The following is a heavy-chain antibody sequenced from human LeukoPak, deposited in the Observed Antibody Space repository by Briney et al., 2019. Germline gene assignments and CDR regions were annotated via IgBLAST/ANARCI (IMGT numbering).Heavy chain of an antibody. CDR2: MSAYNGNT. Sequence: GASVKVSCKASGYTFTSYGISWVRQAPGQGLEWLGWMSAYNGNTNYAEKLQGRVTMTTDTSTSTAYMELRSLRSDDTAVYYCAGDDKSGSWSWFAPWGQGTLVTVSS. D-gene: IGHD1-26*01. CDR1: GYTFTSYG. V-gene: IGHV1-18*01. J-gene: IGHJ5*02. CDR3: AGDDKSGSWSWFAP.